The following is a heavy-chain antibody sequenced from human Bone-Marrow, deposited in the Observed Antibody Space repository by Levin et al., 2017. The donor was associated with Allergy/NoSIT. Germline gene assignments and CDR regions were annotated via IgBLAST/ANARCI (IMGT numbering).Heavy chain of an antibody. Sequence: ASVKVSCKVSGSTLSELAIHWVRQAPGQGLEWLGGFAPGNDETIYAKKFQGRVTMTEDASTDTAYMDLSSLTSEDTAFYYCATDHGDYAFDHWGQGTLVTVSS. CDR3: ATDHGDYAFDH. J-gene: IGHJ4*02. CDR2: FAPGNDET. CDR1: GSTLSELA. V-gene: IGHV1-24*01. D-gene: IGHD4-17*01.